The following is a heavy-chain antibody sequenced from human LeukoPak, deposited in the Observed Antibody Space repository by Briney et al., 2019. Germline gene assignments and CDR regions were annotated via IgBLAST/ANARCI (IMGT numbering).Heavy chain of an antibody. D-gene: IGHD3-10*02. CDR2: IYHSGST. V-gene: IGHV4-38-2*01. J-gene: IGHJ6*03. Sequence: PSETLSLTCAVSGYSISSGYYWGWIRQPPGKGLEWIGSIYHSGSTYYNPSLKSRVTISVDTSKNQFSLKLSSVAAADTAMYYCERHVRSYYYMDVWGKGTTVTVSS. CDR1: GYSISSGYY. CDR3: ERHVRSYYYMDV.